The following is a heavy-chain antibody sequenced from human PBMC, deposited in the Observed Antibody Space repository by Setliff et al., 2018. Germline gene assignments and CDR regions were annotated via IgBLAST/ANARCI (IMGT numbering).Heavy chain of an antibody. D-gene: IGHD3-3*01. V-gene: IGHV1-69*06. CDR3: ARVPNFWSGYLDY. Sequence: SVKVSCKASGGTFSSYAISWVRQAPGQGLEWMGRIIPIFGTANYAQKFQGRVTITADKSTSTAYMELSSLRSEDTAVYYCARVPNFWSGYLDYWGQGTLVTVSS. CDR2: IIPIFGTA. J-gene: IGHJ4*02. CDR1: GGTFSSYA.